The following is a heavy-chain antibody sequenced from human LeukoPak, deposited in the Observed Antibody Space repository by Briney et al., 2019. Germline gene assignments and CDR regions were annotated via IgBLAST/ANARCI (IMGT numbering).Heavy chain of an antibody. Sequence: GGSLRLSCAASGFTFSSYWMHWVRHAPGKGLVWVSRINSDGSSTSYADSVKGRFTISRDNAKNTLYLQMNSLRAEDTAVYYCTGDLYDFWSGYYNYWGQGTLVTVSS. CDR2: INSDGSST. V-gene: IGHV3-74*01. D-gene: IGHD3-3*01. J-gene: IGHJ4*02. CDR3: TGDLYDFWSGYYNY. CDR1: GFTFSSYW.